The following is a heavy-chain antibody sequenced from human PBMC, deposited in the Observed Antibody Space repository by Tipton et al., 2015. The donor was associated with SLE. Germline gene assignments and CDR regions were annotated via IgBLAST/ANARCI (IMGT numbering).Heavy chain of an antibody. V-gene: IGHV1-18*01. Sequence: QSGPEVRKPGASVKVSCKASGYTFNTYSISWVRQAPGQGLECMGWISAYNGHTKFVQKFQGRITMTTDTSASTAYMEMTNLRSDDTAVYYCARFRTSMDVWGQGTTVTVSS. CDR1: GYTFNTYS. D-gene: IGHD3-3*01. J-gene: IGHJ6*02. CDR2: ISAYNGHT. CDR3: ARFRTSMDV.